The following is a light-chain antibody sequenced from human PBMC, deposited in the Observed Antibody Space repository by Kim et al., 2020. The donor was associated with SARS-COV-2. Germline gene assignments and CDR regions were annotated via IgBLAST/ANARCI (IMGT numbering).Light chain of an antibody. J-gene: IGLJ2*01. Sequence: SSELTQDPAVSVALGQTVRITCQGDSLRSNYASWYQQKPGQAPVLVIYGKNNRPSGIPDRFSGSRSGNTASLTITGAQAEDEADYYCNSRDSSGNPIGVFGGGTQLTVL. CDR1: SLRSNY. CDR2: GKN. CDR3: NSRDSSGNPIGV. V-gene: IGLV3-19*01.